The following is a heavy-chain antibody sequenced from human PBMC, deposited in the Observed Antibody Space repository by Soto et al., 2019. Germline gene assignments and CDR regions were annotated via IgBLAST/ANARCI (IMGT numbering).Heavy chain of an antibody. CDR1: GGSISSGDYY. V-gene: IGHV4-30-4*01. CDR2: IYYSGST. Sequence: QVQLQESGPGLVKPSQTLSLTCTVSGGSISSGDYYWSWIRQPPGKGLEWIGYIYYSGSTYYNPSPKLRDTTSLETAKDPFALKLRSVTAADTAVYYCASVADCSGGRCFFSVDYWGQGTLVSVSS. CDR3: ASVADCSGGRCFFSVDY. J-gene: IGHJ4*02. D-gene: IGHD2-15*01.